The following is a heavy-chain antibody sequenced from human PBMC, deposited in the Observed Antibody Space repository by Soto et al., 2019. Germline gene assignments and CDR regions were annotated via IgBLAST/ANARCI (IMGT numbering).Heavy chain of an antibody. Sequence: QVQLVQSGAEVKTPGSSVKVSCKASGGTFSSYAISWVRQAPGQGLEWMGGIMPIFGTANYAQTCQCRVTITADEATSTASVELRSARSEDTAVYYCARASNWNPYAYFDLLGRGNPVTGSS. CDR2: IMPIFGTA. CDR1: GGTFSSYA. J-gene: IGHJ2*01. CDR3: ARASNWNPYAYFDL. V-gene: IGHV1-69*01. D-gene: IGHD1-1*01.